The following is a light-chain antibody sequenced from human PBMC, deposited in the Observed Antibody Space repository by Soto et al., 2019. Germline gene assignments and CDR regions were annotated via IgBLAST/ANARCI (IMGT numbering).Light chain of an antibody. CDR3: CSYAGSSTPHVV. CDR1: SSDVGSYNL. Sequence: QCVLTQPASVSGSPGQSITISCTGTSSDVGSYNLVSWYQQHPGKAPKLMIYEGSKRPSGVSNRFSGSKSGNTASLTISGLQAEDEADYYCCSYAGSSTPHVVFGGGTKVTVL. V-gene: IGLV2-23*01. J-gene: IGLJ2*01. CDR2: EGS.